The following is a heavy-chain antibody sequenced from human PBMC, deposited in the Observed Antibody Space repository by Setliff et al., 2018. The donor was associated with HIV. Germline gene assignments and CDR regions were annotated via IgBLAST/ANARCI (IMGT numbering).Heavy chain of an antibody. CDR2: IIPIFGIA. D-gene: IGHD7-27*01. V-gene: IGHV1-69*10. CDR3: ARGEALKLGSWFDP. J-gene: IGHJ5*02. CDR1: GGTFSSYG. Sequence: ASVKVSCKASGGTFSSYGISWVRQAPGQGLEWMGGIIPIFGIANYAQKFQGRVTITADKSTSTAYMELSSLRSEDTAVYYCARGEALKLGSWFDPWGQGTLVTVSS.